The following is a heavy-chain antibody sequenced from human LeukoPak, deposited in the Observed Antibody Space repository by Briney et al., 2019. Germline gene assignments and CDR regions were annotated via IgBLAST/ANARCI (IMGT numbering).Heavy chain of an antibody. V-gene: IGHV3-21*01. D-gene: IGHD3-22*01. CDR2: ISSSSSYI. CDR3: ASGPIEDYYDSSGYYAYYYGMDV. J-gene: IGHJ6*02. Sequence: SGGSLRLSCAASGFTLSRHWMSWVRQAPGKGLEWVSSISSSSSYIYYADSVKGRFTISRDNAKNSLYLQMNSLRAEDTAVYYCASGPIEDYYDSSGYYAYYYGMDVWGQGTTVTVSS. CDR1: GFTLSRHW.